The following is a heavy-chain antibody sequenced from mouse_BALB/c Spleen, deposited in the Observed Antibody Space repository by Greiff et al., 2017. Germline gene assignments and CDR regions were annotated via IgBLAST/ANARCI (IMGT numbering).Heavy chain of an antibody. CDR2: INPSSGYT. Sequence: VQLQESAAELARPGASVKMSCKASGYTFTSYTMPWVKQRPGQGLEWIGYINPSSGYTEYNQKFKDKTTLTADKSSSTAYMQLSSLTSEDSAVYYCARELRPHYYAMDYWGQGTSVTVSS. CDR1: GYTFTSYT. CDR3: ARELRPHYYAMDY. V-gene: IGHV1-4*02. D-gene: IGHD1-2*01. J-gene: IGHJ4*01.